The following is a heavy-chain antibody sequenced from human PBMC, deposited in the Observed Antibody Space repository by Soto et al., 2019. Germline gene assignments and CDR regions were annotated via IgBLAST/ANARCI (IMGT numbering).Heavy chain of an antibody. V-gene: IGHV4-4*07. Sequence: SETLSLTCTVSGASISGFYWSWIRKSAGKGLEWIGRIYATGTTDYNPSRKSLVMMSVDTSKKQFSLKLRSVTAADTAVYYCVRDGTKTLRDWFDPWGQGISVTVSS. D-gene: IGHD1-1*01. CDR2: IYATGTT. CDR3: VRDGTKTLRDWFDP. J-gene: IGHJ5*02. CDR1: GASISGFY.